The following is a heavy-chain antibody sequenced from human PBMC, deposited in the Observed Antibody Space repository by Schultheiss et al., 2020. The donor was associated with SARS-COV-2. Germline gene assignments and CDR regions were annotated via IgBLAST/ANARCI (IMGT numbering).Heavy chain of an antibody. J-gene: IGHJ1*01. V-gene: IGHV4-34*01. Sequence: GSLRLSCAVYGGSFSGYYWSWIRQPPGKGLEWIGEINHSGSINYNPSLKSRVTISVDTSKNQFSLKLSSVTAADTAVYYCARGGPLPAAIYRHWGQGTLVTVSS. CDR3: ARGGPLPAAIYRH. CDR1: GGSFSGYY. CDR2: INHSGSI. D-gene: IGHD2-2*02.